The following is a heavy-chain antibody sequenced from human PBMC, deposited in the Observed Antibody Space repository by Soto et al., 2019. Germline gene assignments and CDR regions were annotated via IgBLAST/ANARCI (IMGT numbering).Heavy chain of an antibody. CDR2: IYYSGST. CDR3: ARAFTIFGVVSSFGAFDI. CDR1: GGSISSGGYY. D-gene: IGHD3-3*01. Sequence: ASETLSLTCTVSGGSISSGGYYWSWIRQHPGKGLEWIGYIYYSGSTYYNPSLKSRVTISVDTSKNQFSLKLSSVTAADTAVYYCARAFTIFGVVSSFGAFDIWGQGTMVT. V-gene: IGHV4-31*02. J-gene: IGHJ3*02.